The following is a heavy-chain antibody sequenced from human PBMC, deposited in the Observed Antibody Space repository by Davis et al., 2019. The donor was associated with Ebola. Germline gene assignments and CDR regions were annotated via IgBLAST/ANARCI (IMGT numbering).Heavy chain of an antibody. CDR3: AKDLIAYDFWSGMNWFDP. V-gene: IGHV4-59*01. CDR1: GGSISSYY. J-gene: IGHJ5*02. CDR2: IYYSGST. Sequence: SETLSLTCTVSGGSISSYYWSWIRQPPGKGLEWIGYIYYSGSTNYNPSLKSRVTISVDTSKNQFSLKLSSVTAADTAVYYCAKDLIAYDFWSGMNWFDPWGQGTLVTVSS. D-gene: IGHD3-3*01.